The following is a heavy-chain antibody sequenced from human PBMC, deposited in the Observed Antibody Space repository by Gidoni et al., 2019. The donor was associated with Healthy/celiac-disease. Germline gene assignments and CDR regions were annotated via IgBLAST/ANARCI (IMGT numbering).Heavy chain of an antibody. J-gene: IGHJ4*02. D-gene: IGHD2-15*01. CDR2: IYYSGST. V-gene: IGHV4-59*01. CDR1: GGSISSSY. Sequence: QVQLQESGPGLVKPSETLSLTCTASGGSISSSYWSWIRQPPGKGLEWIGYIYYSGSTNYNPSLKSRVTISVDTSKNQFSLKLSSVTAADTAVYYCASLGQYCSGGSCQDYWGQGTLVTVSS. CDR3: ASLGQYCSGGSCQDY.